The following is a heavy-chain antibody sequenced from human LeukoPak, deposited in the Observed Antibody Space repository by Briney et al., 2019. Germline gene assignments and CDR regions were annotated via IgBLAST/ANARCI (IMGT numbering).Heavy chain of an antibody. Sequence: GGSLRLSCAASGFTFSSYAMSWVRQAPGKGLEWVSAISGSGGSTYYADSVKGRFTISRDNSKNTLYLQMNSLRAEDTAAYYCARSPREHCSSTSCYTFDYWGQRTLVTVSS. CDR2: ISGSGGST. V-gene: IGHV3-23*01. CDR3: ARSPREHCSSTSCYTFDY. J-gene: IGHJ4*02. D-gene: IGHD2-2*02. CDR1: GFTFSSYA.